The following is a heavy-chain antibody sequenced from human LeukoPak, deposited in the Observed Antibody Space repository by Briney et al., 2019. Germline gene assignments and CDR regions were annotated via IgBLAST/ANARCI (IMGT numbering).Heavy chain of an antibody. CDR3: AKDLNIDILTGYQFDY. D-gene: IGHD3-9*01. CDR2: ISGSGGST. CDR1: GFTFSSYA. V-gene: IGHV3-23*01. J-gene: IGHJ4*02. Sequence: GGSLRLSCAASGFTFSSYAMSWVRQAPGKGLEWVSAISGSGGSTYYADSVKGRSTISRDNSKNALYLQMNSLRAEDTAVYYCAKDLNIDILTGYQFDYWGQGTLVTVSS.